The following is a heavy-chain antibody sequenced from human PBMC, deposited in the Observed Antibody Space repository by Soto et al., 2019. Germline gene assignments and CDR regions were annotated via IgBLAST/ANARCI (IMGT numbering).Heavy chain of an antibody. Sequence: PSETLSLTCAVYGGSFSGYYWNWIRQPPVKGLEWIGEINHSGSTNYNPSLKSRVTISVDTSKNQFSLKLSSVTAADTAVYYCARVSGIYYYGMDVWGQGTTVTVSS. CDR1: GGSFSGYY. CDR2: INHSGST. CDR3: ARVSGIYYYGMDV. J-gene: IGHJ6*02. D-gene: IGHD3-10*01. V-gene: IGHV4-34*01.